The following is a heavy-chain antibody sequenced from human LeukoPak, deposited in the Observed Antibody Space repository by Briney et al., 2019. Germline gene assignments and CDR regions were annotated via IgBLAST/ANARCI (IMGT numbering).Heavy chain of an antibody. V-gene: IGHV3-23*01. CDR3: AKGSGYDTDFDF. CDR1: AFTFSTYV. D-gene: IGHD5-12*01. Sequence: GSLTLSCAASAFTFSTYVMRCDRPAPGNGREWVSGMNDGGNNTYYADCVKGHFTIPRDNSNNTLYLQINSLRAEDTAVYYCAKGSGYDTDFDFWGRGTMVSVSS. CDR2: MNDGGNNT. J-gene: IGHJ4*02.